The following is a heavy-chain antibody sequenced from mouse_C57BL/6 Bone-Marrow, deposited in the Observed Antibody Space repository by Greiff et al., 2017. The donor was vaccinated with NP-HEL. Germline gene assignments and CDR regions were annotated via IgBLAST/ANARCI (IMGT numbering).Heavy chain of an antibody. J-gene: IGHJ2*01. CDR3: ARLITTVVATDFDY. V-gene: IGHV1-81*01. Sequence: VKLMESGAELARPGASVKLSCKASGYTFTSYGISWVKQRTGQGLEWIGEIYPRSGNTYYNEKFKGKATLTADKSSSTAYMELRSLTSEDSAVYFCARLITTVVATDFDYWGQGTTLTVSS. CDR1: GYTFTSYG. D-gene: IGHD1-1*01. CDR2: IYPRSGNT.